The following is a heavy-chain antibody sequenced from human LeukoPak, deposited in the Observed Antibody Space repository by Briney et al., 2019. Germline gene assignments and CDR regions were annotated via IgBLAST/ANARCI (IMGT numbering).Heavy chain of an antibody. Sequence: PSETLSLTCTVSGGSISSYYWSWIRQPPGRGLEWMGYIYYSGSTNYNPSLKRRVTISVDTSKNQFSLKLSSVTAADTAVYYCARVGNDYGGNSGDAFDYWGQGTLVTVSS. CDR1: GGSISSYY. D-gene: IGHD4-23*01. CDR3: ARVGNDYGGNSGDAFDY. V-gene: IGHV4-59*01. CDR2: IYYSGST. J-gene: IGHJ4*02.